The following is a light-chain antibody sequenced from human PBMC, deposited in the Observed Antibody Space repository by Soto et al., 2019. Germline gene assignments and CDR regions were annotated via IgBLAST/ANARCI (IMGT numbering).Light chain of an antibody. CDR2: AAS. Sequence: AIRMTQSPSSFSASTGARVPITCRASQGISSYLAWYQQKPGKAPKLLIYAASTLQSGVPSRFSGSGSGTDFTLTISCLQSEDFATYYCQQYYSYLITFGQGTRLEIK. CDR3: QQYYSYLIT. V-gene: IGKV1-8*01. CDR1: QGISSY. J-gene: IGKJ5*01.